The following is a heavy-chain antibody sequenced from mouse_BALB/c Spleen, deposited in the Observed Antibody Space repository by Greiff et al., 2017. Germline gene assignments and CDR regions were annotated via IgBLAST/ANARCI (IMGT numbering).Heavy chain of an antibody. J-gene: IGHJ1*01. CDR2: ISSGSSTI. CDR1: GFTFSSFG. CDR3: ARWVDYDGYWYFDV. D-gene: IGHD2-4*01. Sequence: DVHLVESGGGLVQPGGSRKLSCAASGFTFSSFGMHWVRQAPEKGLEWVAYISSGSSTIYYADTVKGRFTISRDNPKNTLFLQMTSLRSEDTAMYYCARWVDYDGYWYFDVWGAGTTVTVSS. V-gene: IGHV5-17*02.